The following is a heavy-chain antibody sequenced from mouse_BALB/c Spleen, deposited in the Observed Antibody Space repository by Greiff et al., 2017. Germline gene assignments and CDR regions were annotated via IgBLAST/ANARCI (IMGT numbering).Heavy chain of an antibody. CDR2: IDPANGNT. J-gene: IGHJ4*01. CDR1: GFTFTDSY. CDR3: ARYGNYGCYAMDY. V-gene: IGHV14-3*02. Sequence: EVQGVESGAELVKPGASVKLSCTASGFTFTDSYMHWVKQRPEQGLEWIGRIDPANGNTNYDPKFQGKATITADTSSNTAYLQLSSLTSEDTAIYYCARYGNYGCYAMDYWGQGTSVTVSS. D-gene: IGHD2-1*01.